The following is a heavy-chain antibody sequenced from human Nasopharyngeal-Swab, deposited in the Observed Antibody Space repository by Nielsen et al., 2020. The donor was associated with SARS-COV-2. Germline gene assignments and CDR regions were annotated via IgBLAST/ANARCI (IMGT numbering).Heavy chain of an antibody. D-gene: IGHD3-22*01. Sequence: GGSLRLSCAASGFTFSSYAMSWVRQAPGKRLEWVSSFSGSGGTTYYTDAVKGRFTISRDNSKNTLYLQMNSLRAEDTAVYYCAKDLSYDSSGYYDYWGQGTLVTVSS. J-gene: IGHJ4*02. CDR2: FSGSGGTT. CDR3: AKDLSYDSSGYYDY. CDR1: GFTFSSYA. V-gene: IGHV3-23*01.